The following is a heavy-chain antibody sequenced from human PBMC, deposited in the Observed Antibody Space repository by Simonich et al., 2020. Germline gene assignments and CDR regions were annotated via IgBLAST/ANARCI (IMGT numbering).Heavy chain of an antibody. CDR3: ARDHLDSGSYYFDY. D-gene: IGHD1-26*01. CDR2: ISYDGSNK. J-gene: IGHJ4*02. Sequence: QGQLVESGGGVVQPGRSLRLSCAASGFTFRSYAMHWFRQALGMWLEWVTVISYDGSNKYYADTVKRRFTISRSNSKNTRSLQMNSLRAEDTAVYYCARDHLDSGSYYFDYWGQGTLVTVSS. CDR1: GFTFRSYA. V-gene: IGHV3-30*07.